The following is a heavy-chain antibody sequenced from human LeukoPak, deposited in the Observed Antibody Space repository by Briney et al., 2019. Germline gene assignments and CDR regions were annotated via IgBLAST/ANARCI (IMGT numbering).Heavy chain of an antibody. V-gene: IGHV1-8*01. J-gene: IGHJ6*03. CDR3: ARGFHYYGSGSHFYYYYYYMDV. CDR2: MNPNSGNT. Sequence: ASVKVSCKASGYTFTSYDINLVRQATGQGLEWMGWMNPNSGNTGYAQKFQGRVTMTRNTSISTAYMELSSLRSEDTAVYYCARGFHYYGSGSHFYYYYYYMDVWGKGTTVTVSS. CDR1: GYTFTSYD. D-gene: IGHD3-10*01.